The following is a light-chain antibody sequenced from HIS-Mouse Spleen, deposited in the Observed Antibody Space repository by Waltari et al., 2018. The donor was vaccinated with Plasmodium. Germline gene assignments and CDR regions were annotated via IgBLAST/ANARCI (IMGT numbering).Light chain of an antibody. Sequence: SYELTQPPSVSVSPGQTARITCPGDALPHKYDSWYQQKSGQAPVLVIYEDSKRPPGIPERFSGSSSGTMATLTISGAQVEDEADYYCYSTDSSGNHRVFGGGTKLTVL. CDR3: YSTDSSGNHRV. CDR1: ALPHKY. J-gene: IGLJ3*02. CDR2: EDS. V-gene: IGLV3-10*01.